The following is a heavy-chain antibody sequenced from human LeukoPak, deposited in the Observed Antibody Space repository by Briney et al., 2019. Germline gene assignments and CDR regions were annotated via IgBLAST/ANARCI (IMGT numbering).Heavy chain of an antibody. J-gene: IGHJ4*02. CDR2: IYYSGST. Sequence: SETLSLTCTVSGGSISSSSYYWGWIRQPPGKGLEWIGSIYYSGSTYYNPSLKSRVTISVDTSKNQFSLKLSSVTAADTAVYYCARGGDYYGSGSYPEYWGQGTLVTASS. D-gene: IGHD3-10*01. CDR1: GGSISSSSYY. CDR3: ARGGDYYGSGSYPEY. V-gene: IGHV4-39*07.